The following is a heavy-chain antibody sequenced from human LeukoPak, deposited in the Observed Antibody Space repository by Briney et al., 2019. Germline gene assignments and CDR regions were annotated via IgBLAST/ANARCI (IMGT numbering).Heavy chain of an antibody. CDR2: ISGSGDST. CDR3: ARDRGYSCGY. CDR1: GGSISSSGSY. Sequence: ETLSLTCTVSGGSISSSGSYWDWIRQPPGKGLEWVSTISGSGDSTYYADSVKGRFTISRDNSKNTLYLQMNSLRAEDTAVYYCARDRGYSCGYWGQGTLVTVSS. J-gene: IGHJ4*02. D-gene: IGHD5-18*01. V-gene: IGHV3-23*01.